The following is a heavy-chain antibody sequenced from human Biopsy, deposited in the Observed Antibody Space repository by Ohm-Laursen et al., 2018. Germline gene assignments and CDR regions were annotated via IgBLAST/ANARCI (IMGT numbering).Heavy chain of an antibody. J-gene: IGHJ4*02. V-gene: IGHV1-69*04. CDR1: GGPFNNHA. CDR3: ATDADGYYTEFDF. D-gene: IGHD5-24*01. Sequence: SVKVSCKASGGPFNNHAFSWVRQAPGQGLEWLGRIVPILGTGNYAQRFQGRVALTADKSTGTAYMELNRLISDDTAVYYCATDADGYYTEFDFWGQGTLITVSS. CDR2: IVPILGTG.